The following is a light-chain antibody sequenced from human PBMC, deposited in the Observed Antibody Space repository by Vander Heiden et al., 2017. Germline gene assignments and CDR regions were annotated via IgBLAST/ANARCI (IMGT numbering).Light chain of an antibody. Sequence: DIQMTQSPSSLSASVGDRVTITCQASQDISNYLNWYQQKPGKAPKLLIYDASNLETGVPSRFSGSGSGTDFTFTISSLQPEDIATYYCQQDGKLPLTFGGGTKVEIK. V-gene: IGKV1-33*01. J-gene: IGKJ4*01. CDR1: QDISNY. CDR2: DAS. CDR3: QQDGKLPLT.